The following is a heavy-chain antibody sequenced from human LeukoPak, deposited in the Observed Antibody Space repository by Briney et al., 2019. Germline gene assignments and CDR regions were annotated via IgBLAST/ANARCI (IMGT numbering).Heavy chain of an antibody. V-gene: IGHV3-21*01. CDR2: ISAHSRYI. Sequence: PGGSVRLSCAASGFSFSDFGMTWVRQAPGEGLEWVSSISAHSRYIYYADSVKGRFTISRDNAQTSLYLEMNSLRGEDSAVYYCARQYYDFWRGFYTADYYFDYWGRGTLVTVSS. D-gene: IGHD3-3*01. J-gene: IGHJ4*02. CDR3: ARQYYDFWRGFYTADYYFDY. CDR1: GFSFSDFG.